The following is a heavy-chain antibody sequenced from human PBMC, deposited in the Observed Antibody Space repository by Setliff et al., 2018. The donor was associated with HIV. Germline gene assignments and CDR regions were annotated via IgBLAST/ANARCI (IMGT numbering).Heavy chain of an antibody. CDR3: ARDVMEWFGNWFDP. V-gene: IGHV4-61*09. Sequence: PSETLSLTCTVSGGSISSGSDYWSWIRQPAGKGLEWIGQIHISGTANYNPSLKSRVTISIDTSKHQFSLKLTSVTAADTAVYYCARDVMEWFGNWFDPWGQGTLVTVSS. D-gene: IGHD3-3*01. CDR1: GGSISSGSDY. CDR2: IHISGTA. J-gene: IGHJ5*02.